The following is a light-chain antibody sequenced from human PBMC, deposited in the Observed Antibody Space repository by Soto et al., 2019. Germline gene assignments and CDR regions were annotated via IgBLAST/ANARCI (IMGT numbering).Light chain of an antibody. V-gene: IGLV2-14*01. Sequence: QSALTQPASVSGSPGQSISISCTGTSSDVGGYNDVSWYQQHPGKAHKLMIYNVYIRPSGVAYRFSGSKSGNTASLTIAGLQAEDEADYYCTSYTTSSAPVVFGTGTKVTVL. J-gene: IGLJ1*01. CDR1: SSDVGGYND. CDR3: TSYTTSSAPVV. CDR2: NVY.